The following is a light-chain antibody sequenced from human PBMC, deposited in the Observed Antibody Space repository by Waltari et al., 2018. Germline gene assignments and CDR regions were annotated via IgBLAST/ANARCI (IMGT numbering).Light chain of an antibody. J-gene: IGLJ3*02. CDR2: QDT. CDR3: QALGTGAWV. CDR1: ILGNKY. Sequence: SYELPQPPSVSVSPRQPASIPRSGYILGNKYASWYQQKPGQSPLLVIYQDTKRPSEIPERFSGSKSANAATLTITGTQAMDEADYYCQALGTGAWVFGGGTKLTVL. V-gene: IGLV3-1*01.